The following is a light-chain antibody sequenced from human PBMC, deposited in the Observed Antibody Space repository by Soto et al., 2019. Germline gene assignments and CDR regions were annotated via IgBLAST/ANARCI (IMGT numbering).Light chain of an antibody. CDR1: SGDVGTYDL. V-gene: IGLV2-14*02. CDR3: SSYSTTSSPHVL. J-gene: IGLJ2*01. CDR2: EAT. Sequence: QSALTQPASVSGSPGQSITISCTGTSGDVGTYDLVSWYQHHPGAAPKLMVYEATRRPSGISTRFSASKSGSTASLTISGIQAEDEADYYCSSYSTTSSPHVLFGGGTKLTVL.